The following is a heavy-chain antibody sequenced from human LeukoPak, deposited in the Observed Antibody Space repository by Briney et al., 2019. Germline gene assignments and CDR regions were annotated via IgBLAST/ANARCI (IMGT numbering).Heavy chain of an antibody. D-gene: IGHD3-10*01. CDR2: IKQDGSEK. CDR1: GFTFSTYW. V-gene: IGHV3-7*01. J-gene: IGHJ4*02. CDR3: ARRLLWFGELFDY. Sequence: GGSLRLSCAASGFTFSTYWMSWVRQAPGKGLEWVANIKQDGSEKYYVDSVKGRFTISRDNTKNSLYLQMNSLRAEDTAVYYCARRLLWFGELFDYWGQGTLVTVSS.